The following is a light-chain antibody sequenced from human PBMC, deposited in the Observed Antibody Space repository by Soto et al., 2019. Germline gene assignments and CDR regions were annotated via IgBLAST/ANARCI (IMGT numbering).Light chain of an antibody. CDR3: QSSDSSRSGSVL. J-gene: IGLJ2*01. Sequence: QSVLTQPPSVSGAPGQRVTISCAGSSSNIGAVYGVHWYQQLPGTAPKLLIYDNTNRPSGVPDRFSGSKSGTSASLAITGLQAEDEADYYCQSSDSSRSGSVLFGGGTKLTVL. V-gene: IGLV1-40*01. CDR2: DNT. CDR1: SSNIGAVYG.